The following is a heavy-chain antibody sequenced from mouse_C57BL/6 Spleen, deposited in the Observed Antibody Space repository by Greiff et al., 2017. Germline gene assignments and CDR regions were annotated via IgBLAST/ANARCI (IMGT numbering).Heavy chain of an antibody. CDR2: IYPGDGDT. J-gene: IGHJ4*01. Sequence: VQLQQSGPELVKPGASVKISCKASGYAFSSSWMNWVKQRPGKGLEWIGRIYPGDGDTNYNGKFKGKATLTADKSSSTAYMQLSSLTSEDSAVYFCAPIYYDYDGYARDYWGQGTSVTVSS. CDR1: GYAFSSSW. V-gene: IGHV1-82*01. D-gene: IGHD2-4*01. CDR3: APIYYDYDGYARDY.